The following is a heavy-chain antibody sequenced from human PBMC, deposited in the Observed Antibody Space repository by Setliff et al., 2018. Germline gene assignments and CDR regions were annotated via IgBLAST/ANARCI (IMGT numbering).Heavy chain of an antibody. CDR2: VSFDGRNK. J-gene: IGHJ4*02. D-gene: IGHD6-19*01. CDR3: AKDSLSGWSAVDY. V-gene: IGHV3-30*18. Sequence: PGGSLRLSCGASGFIFSNFGMHWVRQAPGKGLEWVAAVSFDGRNKYYEDSVKGRFTVSRDDSKNTLYLQMNSLRPEDTAVYYCAKDSLSGWSAVDYWGQGTLVTV. CDR1: GFIFSNFG.